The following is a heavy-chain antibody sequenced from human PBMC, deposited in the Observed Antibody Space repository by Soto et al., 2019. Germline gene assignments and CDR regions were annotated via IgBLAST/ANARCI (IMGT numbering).Heavy chain of an antibody. Sequence: SETLSLTCTVPGGSISSGGYYWSWIRQHPGKGLEWIGYIYYSGTTYYNPSLKSRVTISVDTSKNQFSLKLSSVSAADTALYYCARCSLVVVPAPGFDPWGRGTLVTVSS. V-gene: IGHV4-31*03. CDR1: GGSISSGGYY. CDR2: IYYSGTT. J-gene: IGHJ5*02. D-gene: IGHD2-2*01. CDR3: ARCSLVVVPAPGFDP.